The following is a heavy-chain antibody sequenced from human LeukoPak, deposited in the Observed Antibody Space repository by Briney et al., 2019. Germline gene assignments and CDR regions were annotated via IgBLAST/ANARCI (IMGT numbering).Heavy chain of an antibody. CDR1: GFTFSSYA. J-gene: IGHJ5*02. V-gene: IGHV3-23*01. CDR2: ISGSGGST. D-gene: IGHD6-13*01. CDR3: AKSDSSSWYPNNWFDP. Sequence: GGSLRLSCAASGFTFSSYAMSWVRQAPGKGLEWVSAISGSGGSTYYADSVKGRFTISRDNSKNTLYLQMNSLRAEDTAVYYCAKSDSSSWYPNNWFDPWGQGTLVTVSS.